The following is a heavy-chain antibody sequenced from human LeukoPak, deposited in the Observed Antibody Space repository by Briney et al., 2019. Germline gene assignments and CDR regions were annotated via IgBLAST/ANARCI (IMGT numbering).Heavy chain of an antibody. Sequence: PGGSLRLSCAASGFTFSSYSMNWVRQAPGEGLEWVSSISSSGNYIYYADSVKGRFTISRDDAKNSLYLQMNSLRAEDTAVYYCARVRDSIFGVVSHEINYWGQGTLVTVSS. CDR3: ARVRDSIFGVVSHEINY. D-gene: IGHD3-3*02. V-gene: IGHV3-21*01. CDR2: ISSSGNYI. CDR1: GFTFSSYS. J-gene: IGHJ4*02.